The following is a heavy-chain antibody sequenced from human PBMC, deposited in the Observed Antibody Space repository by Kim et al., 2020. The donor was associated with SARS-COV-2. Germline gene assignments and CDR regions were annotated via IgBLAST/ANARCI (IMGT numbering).Heavy chain of an antibody. Sequence: SRVTISVDTSKNQFSLKLSSVTAADTAVYYCARDRGYSYGYVDYYYGMDVWGQGTTVTVSS. D-gene: IGHD5-18*01. V-gene: IGHV4-59*01. CDR3: ARDRGYSYGYVDYYYGMDV. J-gene: IGHJ6*02.